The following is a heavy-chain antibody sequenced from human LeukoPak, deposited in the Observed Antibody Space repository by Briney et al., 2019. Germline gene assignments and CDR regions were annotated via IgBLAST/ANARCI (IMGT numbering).Heavy chain of an antibody. J-gene: IGHJ6*03. CDR2: ISYDGSNK. D-gene: IGHD2-2*01. CDR1: GFTFSSYA. CDR3: ARLLDGDCSSTSCPYYYYYMDV. V-gene: IGHV3-30-3*01. Sequence: GRSLRLSCAASGFTFSSYAMHWVRQAPGKGLEWVAVISYDGSNKYYADSVKGRFTISRDNSKNTLYLQMNSLGAEDTAVYYCARLLDGDCSSTSCPYYYYYMDVWGKGTTVTVSS.